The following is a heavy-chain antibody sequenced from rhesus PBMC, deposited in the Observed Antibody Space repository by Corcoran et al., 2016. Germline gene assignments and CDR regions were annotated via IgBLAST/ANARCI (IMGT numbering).Heavy chain of an antibody. CDR1: GGSFSSYW. V-gene: IGHV4-80*01. CDR3: ARVDSSWSVKLDV. Sequence: QVQLQESGPGLVKPSETLSLTCAVSGGSFSSYWWRWIRQPPGQGLEWIGESNGNRGNTKDNPSLKSRGTISKDASKNQLSLKLSSVTAADTAVYYGARVDSSWSVKLDVWGRGVLVTVSS. J-gene: IGHJ5-2*02. CDR2: SNGNRGNT. D-gene: IGHD6-13*01.